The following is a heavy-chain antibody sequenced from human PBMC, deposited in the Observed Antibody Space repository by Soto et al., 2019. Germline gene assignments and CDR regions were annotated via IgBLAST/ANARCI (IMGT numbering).Heavy chain of an antibody. CDR2: ISGRGSLT. D-gene: IGHD3-10*01. J-gene: IGHJ4*02. V-gene: IGHV3-23*01. CDR3: TTRDQTLPYGRPYRDY. Sequence: EVNLSESGGGLVQPGGALRLSCAASGFSFKNYVMHWVRQAPGEGLQWVSSISGRGSLTYYADSVKGRFTVSRANSQNILFLQMNRLRAEDTALDYCTTRDQTLPYGRPYRDYWGQGPLVTVSS. CDR1: GFSFKNYV.